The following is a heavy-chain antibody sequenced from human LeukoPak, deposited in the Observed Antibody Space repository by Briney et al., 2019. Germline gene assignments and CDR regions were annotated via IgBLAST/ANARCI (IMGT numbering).Heavy chain of an antibody. CDR3: ARERRYCSSTSCYRSVFDY. J-gene: IGHJ4*02. CDR1: GGSFSGYY. D-gene: IGHD2-2*02. Sequence: SETLSPTCAVYGGSFSGYYWSWIRQPPGKGLEWIGEINHSGSTNYNPSLESRVTISVDTSKNQFSLKLSSVTAADTAVYYCARERRYCSSTSCYRSVFDYWGQGTLVTVSS. V-gene: IGHV4-34*01. CDR2: INHSGST.